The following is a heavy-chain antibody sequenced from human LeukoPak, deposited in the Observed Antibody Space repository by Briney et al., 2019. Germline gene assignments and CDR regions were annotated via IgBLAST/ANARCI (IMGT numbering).Heavy chain of an antibody. CDR2: IHHSGST. CDR3: ARALKWFGEPYFDY. V-gene: IGHV4-31*03. D-gene: IGHD3-10*01. J-gene: IGHJ4*02. Sequence: SQTLSLTCTVSGGSISSGGHYWSWIRQHPGKGLEWIGQIHHSGSTNYNPSLESRVTISVDKSKNQFSLKVSSVTAADTAVYYCARALKWFGEPYFDYWGQGSLVTVSS. CDR1: GGSISSGGHY.